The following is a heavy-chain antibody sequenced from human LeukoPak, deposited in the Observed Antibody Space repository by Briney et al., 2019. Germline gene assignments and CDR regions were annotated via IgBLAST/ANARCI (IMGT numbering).Heavy chain of an antibody. J-gene: IGHJ6*02. Sequence: ASVKVSCKASGYTFTGYYMHWVRQAPGQGLEWMGWINPNSGDTNYAQKFQGRVTMTRDTSIGTVDMELSSLRSDDTAVYYCAREYYSSSRRTGLMDVWGQGTTVTVSS. CDR1: GYTFTGYY. V-gene: IGHV1-2*02. CDR3: AREYYSSSRRTGLMDV. D-gene: IGHD6-13*01. CDR2: INPNSGDT.